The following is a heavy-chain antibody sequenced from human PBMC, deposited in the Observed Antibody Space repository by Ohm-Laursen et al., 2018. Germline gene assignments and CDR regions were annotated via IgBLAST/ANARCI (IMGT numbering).Heavy chain of an antibody. CDR3: ARGRLSGTRRALDI. D-gene: IGHD1-7*01. CDR2: MNPKSGDT. Sequence: ASVKVSCKASGYTFTNYDIHWVRQASGQGLEWMGWMNPKSGDTGYAHKFQGRVTMARNASISTANMEMSSLRSEDTAVYYCARGRLSGTRRALDIWGQGTMVTVPS. J-gene: IGHJ3*02. V-gene: IGHV1-8*01. CDR1: GYTFTNYD.